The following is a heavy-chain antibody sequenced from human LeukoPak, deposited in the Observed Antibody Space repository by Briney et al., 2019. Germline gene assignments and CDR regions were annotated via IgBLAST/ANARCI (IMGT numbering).Heavy chain of an antibody. D-gene: IGHD6-13*01. CDR1: GFTFSDHH. Sequence: GGSLRLSCAASGFTFSDHHMHWVRQAPGKGLEWVANIKQDGSESHYVDSVRGRFTISRDNAKNSLYLQMNTLRAEDTAVYYCASPPSLGYWGQGTLVTVSS. CDR3: ASPPSLGY. CDR2: IKQDGSES. V-gene: IGHV3-7*03. J-gene: IGHJ4*02.